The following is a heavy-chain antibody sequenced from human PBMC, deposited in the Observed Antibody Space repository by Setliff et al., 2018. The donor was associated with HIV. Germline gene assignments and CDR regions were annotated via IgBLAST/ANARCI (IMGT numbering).Heavy chain of an antibody. D-gene: IGHD5-12*01. CDR1: GGSITSGYYY. CDR3: ARSGSGYGANAFDI. CDR2: IYTNGST. J-gene: IGHJ3*02. Sequence: PSETLSLTCTVSGGSITSGYYYWNWIRQSAGKGLEWIGHIYTNGSTNYNPSLNSRVTISVDTSRNQFSLKMSSVTAAATAVYYCARSGSGYGANAFDIWGQGTKVTVSS. V-gene: IGHV4-61*09.